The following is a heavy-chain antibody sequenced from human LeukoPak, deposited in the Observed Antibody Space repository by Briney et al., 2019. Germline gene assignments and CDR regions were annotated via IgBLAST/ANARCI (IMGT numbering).Heavy chain of an antibody. CDR2: ISSSSSYI. D-gene: IGHD5/OR15-5a*01. CDR3: ARDRTSTEEFFDC. CDR1: GFTFSNYW. V-gene: IGHV3-21*01. Sequence: GGSLRLSCAASGFTFSNYWMGWVRQAPGKGLEWVSSISSSSSYIYYADSVKGRFTISRDNAKNSLYLQMNSLRAEDTAVYYCARDRTSTEEFFDCWGQGTLVTVSS. J-gene: IGHJ4*02.